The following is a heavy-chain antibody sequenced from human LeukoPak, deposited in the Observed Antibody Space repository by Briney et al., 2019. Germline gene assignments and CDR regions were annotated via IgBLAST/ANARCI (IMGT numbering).Heavy chain of an antibody. CDR3: ARGSFGYGYYY. J-gene: IGHJ4*02. CDR2: INHSGST. CDR1: GGSFSGYY. V-gene: IGHV4-34*01. D-gene: IGHD3-22*01. Sequence: PSETLSLTCAVYGGSFSGYYWSWIRQPPGKGLEWIGEINHSGSTNYNPSLKSRVTISVDTSKNQFSLKLSSVTAADTAAYYCARGSFGYGYYYWGQGTLVTVSS.